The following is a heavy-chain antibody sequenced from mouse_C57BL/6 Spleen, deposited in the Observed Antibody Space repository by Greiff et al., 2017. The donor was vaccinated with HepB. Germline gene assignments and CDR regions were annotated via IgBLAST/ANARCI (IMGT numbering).Heavy chain of an antibody. Sequence: QVQLKESGAELVKPGASVKISCKASGYAFSSYWMNWVKQRPGKGLEWIGQIYPGDGDTNYNGKFKGKATLTADKSSSTAYMQLSSLTSEDSAVYFCARMKGAYAMDYWGQGTSVTVSS. CDR1: GYAFSSYW. J-gene: IGHJ4*01. V-gene: IGHV1-80*01. CDR3: ARMKGAYAMDY. CDR2: IYPGDGDT.